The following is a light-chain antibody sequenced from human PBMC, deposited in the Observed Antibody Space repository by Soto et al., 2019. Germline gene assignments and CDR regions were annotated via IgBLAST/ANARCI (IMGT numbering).Light chain of an antibody. V-gene: IGLV1-44*01. CDR2: EVS. Sequence: QSVLTQPPSASGTPGQRVTISCSGSSSNIGSTTVSWYQQLPGAAPKLMIYEVSKRPSGVPDRFSGSKSGNTASLTVSGLQAEDEADYYCSSYAGSNTCYVFGTGTKVTVL. J-gene: IGLJ1*01. CDR3: SSYAGSNTCYV. CDR1: SSNIGSTT.